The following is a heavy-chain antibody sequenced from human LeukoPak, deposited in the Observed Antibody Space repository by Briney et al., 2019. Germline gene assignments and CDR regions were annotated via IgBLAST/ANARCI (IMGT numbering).Heavy chain of an antibody. V-gene: IGHV3-21*01. CDR3: ARGVDYDFWYMDV. Sequence: GGSLRLSCAASGFTFSSYSMNWVRQAPGKGLEWVSSISSSSSYIYYADSVKGRFTISRDNAKNSLYLQMNSLRAEDTAEYYCARGVDYDFWYMDVWGKGTTVTVSS. J-gene: IGHJ6*03. D-gene: IGHD3-3*01. CDR1: GFTFSSYS. CDR2: ISSSSSYI.